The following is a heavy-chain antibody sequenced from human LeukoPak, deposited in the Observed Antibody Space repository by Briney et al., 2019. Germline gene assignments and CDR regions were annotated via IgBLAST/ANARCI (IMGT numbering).Heavy chain of an antibody. Sequence: SETLSLTCSVSGDSISSARYYWSWIRQPAGKGLEWIGRIYTSGSTDYNPSLKSRVTISVDTSKNQFSLKLSSVTAADTAVYYCARDQEVRGGFDYWGQGTLVTVSS. CDR2: IYTSGST. CDR1: GDSISSARYY. V-gene: IGHV4-61*02. CDR3: ARDQEVRGGFDY. D-gene: IGHD3-10*01. J-gene: IGHJ4*02.